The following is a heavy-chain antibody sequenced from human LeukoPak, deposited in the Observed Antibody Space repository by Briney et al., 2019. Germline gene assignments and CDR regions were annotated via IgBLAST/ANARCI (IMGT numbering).Heavy chain of an antibody. CDR2: ISDSGVRT. CDR3: AVELSWGNY. V-gene: IGHV3-23*01. CDR1: GFTFSSNA. Sequence: PGGSLRLSCAASGFTFSSNAMSWVRQAPGKGLEWVSAISDSGVRTYYAGSVKGRFTISRDNSQNTLYLQMNSLRAEDTAVYYCAVELSWGNYWGQGTLVTVSS. J-gene: IGHJ4*02. D-gene: IGHD2-8*02.